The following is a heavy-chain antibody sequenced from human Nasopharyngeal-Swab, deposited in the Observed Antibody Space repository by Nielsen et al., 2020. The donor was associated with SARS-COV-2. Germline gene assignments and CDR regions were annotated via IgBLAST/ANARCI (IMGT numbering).Heavy chain of an antibody. D-gene: IGHD6-13*01. Sequence: GASLTISCAASGFSVSGNTYMSWVRQAPGTGLEWVSTIHAHGTPYYADSVRGRFTSSRDNSKNTVSLKMNSLRAEDTAVYYCASRGASAVPSTRDLPFSRRTFDLWGRGTLVTVSS. J-gene: IGHJ2*01. CDR3: ASRGASAVPSTRDLPFSRRTFDL. CDR1: GFSVSGNTY. V-gene: IGHV3-53*01. CDR2: IHAHGTP.